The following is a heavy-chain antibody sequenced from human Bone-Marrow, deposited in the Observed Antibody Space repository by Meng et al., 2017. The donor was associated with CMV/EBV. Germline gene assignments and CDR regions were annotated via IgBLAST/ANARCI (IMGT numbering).Heavy chain of an antibody. CDR2: IYSAGSST. D-gene: IGHD1-26*01. V-gene: IGHV3-23*03. J-gene: IGHJ4*02. CDR1: GFTFRSYA. Sequence: GGSLRLSCVASGFTFRSYAMSWVRQAPGKGLEWVSVIYSAGSSTYYADSVKGRFTISRDNSKNTLYLQMNSLRAEDTAVYYCAIVSVGARGEHCFDYWGQGTLVPSPQ. CDR3: AIVSVGARGEHCFDY.